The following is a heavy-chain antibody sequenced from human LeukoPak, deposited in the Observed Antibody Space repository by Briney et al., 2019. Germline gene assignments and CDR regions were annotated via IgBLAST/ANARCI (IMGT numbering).Heavy chain of an antibody. D-gene: IGHD4-11*01. CDR2: ISSTGSTT. J-gene: IGHJ4*02. CDR3: STSRPLQSFDC. CDR1: GFTFSSYA. Sequence: GGSLRLSCTASGFTFSSYAMSWVCQAPGKGLEWVSLISSTGSTTYYADSVKGRFTISRDNSENTLYLQMKSLRAEDTAVYYCSTSRPLQSFDCWGQGTLVTVSS. V-gene: IGHV3-23*01.